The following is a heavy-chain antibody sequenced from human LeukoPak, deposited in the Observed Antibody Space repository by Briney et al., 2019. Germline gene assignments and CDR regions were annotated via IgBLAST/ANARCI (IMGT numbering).Heavy chain of an antibody. Sequence: SVKVSCKASGGTFSSYTISWVRQAPGQGLEWIGRIIPILGIANYAQKFQGRVTITADKSTSTAYMELSSLRSEDTAIYYCAKGGSGYSSVWLDLWGQGTLVTVSS. J-gene: IGHJ5*02. V-gene: IGHV1-69*02. CDR3: AKGGSGYSSVWLDL. CDR1: GGTFSSYT. CDR2: IIPILGIA. D-gene: IGHD6-19*01.